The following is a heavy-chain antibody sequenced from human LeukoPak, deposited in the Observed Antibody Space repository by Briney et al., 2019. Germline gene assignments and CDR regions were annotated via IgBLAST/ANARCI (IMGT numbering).Heavy chain of an antibody. CDR3: ARDFAQYSSGWYPNWFDP. Sequence: PGSSVKVSCKASGGTFSSYAISWVRQAPGQGLEWMGWISAYNGNTNYAQKLQGRVTMTTDTSTSTAYMELRSLRSDDTAVYYCARDFAQYSSGWYPNWFDPWGQGTLVTVSS. V-gene: IGHV1-18*01. J-gene: IGHJ5*02. D-gene: IGHD6-19*01. CDR1: GGTFSSYA. CDR2: ISAYNGNT.